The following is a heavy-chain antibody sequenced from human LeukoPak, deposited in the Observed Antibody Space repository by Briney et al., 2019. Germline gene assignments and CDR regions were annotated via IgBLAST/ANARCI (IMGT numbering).Heavy chain of an antibody. CDR3: VRGRPPNADIVSKLFDY. CDR2: INPNSSDT. V-gene: IGHV1-2*02. Sequence: ASVKVSCKASGYSFTGYFMHWVRQAPGQELEWVGWINPNSSDTKYAQNFQGRVTMTRDMSISTAYMELRFDDTAVYYCVRGRPPNADIVSKLFDYWGQGTLVTVSS. D-gene: IGHD5/OR15-5a*01. J-gene: IGHJ4*02. CDR1: GYSFTGYF.